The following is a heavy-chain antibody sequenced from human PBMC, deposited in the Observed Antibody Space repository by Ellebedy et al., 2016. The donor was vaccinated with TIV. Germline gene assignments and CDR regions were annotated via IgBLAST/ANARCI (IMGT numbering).Heavy chain of an antibody. CDR1: GGSISSGGYS. V-gene: IGHV4-30-2*01. CDR2: IYHSGST. Sequence: SETLSLXCAVSGGSISSGGYSWSWIRQPPGKGLEWIGYIYHSGSTYYNPSLKSRVTISVDRSKNQFSLKLSSVTAADTAVYYCARVITYYYDSSGYYGGFYFDYWGQGTLVTVSS. J-gene: IGHJ4*02. D-gene: IGHD3-22*01. CDR3: ARVITYYYDSSGYYGGFYFDY.